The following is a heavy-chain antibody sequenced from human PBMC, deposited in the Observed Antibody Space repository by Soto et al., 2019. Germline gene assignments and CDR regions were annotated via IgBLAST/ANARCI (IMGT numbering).Heavy chain of an antibody. CDR1: GYTFTSYG. V-gene: IGHV1-18*01. Sequence: VASVKVSCKASGYTFTSYGISWVRQAPGQGLEWMGWISAYNGNTNYAQKLQGRVTMTTDTSTSTAYMELSSLRSEDTAVYYCARERSGAWFDPWGQGTLVTVSS. J-gene: IGHJ5*02. CDR2: ISAYNGNT. CDR3: ARERSGAWFDP. D-gene: IGHD3-10*01.